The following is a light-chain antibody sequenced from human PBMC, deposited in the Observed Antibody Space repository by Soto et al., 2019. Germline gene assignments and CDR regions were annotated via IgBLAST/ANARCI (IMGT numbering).Light chain of an antibody. CDR2: AAS. J-gene: IGKJ1*01. V-gene: IGKV1-39*01. Sequence: DIQMNQSPSSLSAFVGDSVTITCRASQSINSYLNWYQQKPGKAPKLLIYAASSLQSGVPSRFSGSGSGTDFTLTISSLQPEDFAAYSCQQSYRTPWTFGQGTKVEIK. CDR1: QSINSY. CDR3: QQSYRTPWT.